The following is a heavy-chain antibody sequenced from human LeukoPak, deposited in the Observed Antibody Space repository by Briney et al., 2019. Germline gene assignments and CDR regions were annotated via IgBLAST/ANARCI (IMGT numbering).Heavy chain of an antibody. CDR3: ARWWLELRGGWFDP. J-gene: IGHJ5*02. CDR2: ISGSGGST. D-gene: IGHD1-7*01. V-gene: IGHV3-23*01. Sequence: GRSLRLSCAASGFTFSSYAMSWVRQAPGKGLEWVSAISGSGGSTYYADSVKGRFTISRDNSKNTLYLQMNSLRAEDTAVYYCARWWLELRGGWFDPWGQGTLVTVSS. CDR1: GFTFSSYA.